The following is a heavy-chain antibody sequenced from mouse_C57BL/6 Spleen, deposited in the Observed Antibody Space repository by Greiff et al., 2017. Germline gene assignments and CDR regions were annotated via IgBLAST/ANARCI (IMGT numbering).Heavy chain of an antibody. CDR3: ARSRNYYGSGVYFDY. V-gene: IGHV1-50*01. D-gene: IGHD1-1*01. CDR1: GYTFTSYW. Sequence: QVQLKQPGAELVKPGASVKLSCKASGYTFTSYWMQWVKQRPGQGLEWIGEIDPSDSYTNYNQKFKGKATLTVDTSSSTAYMQLSSLTSEDSAVYYCARSRNYYGSGVYFDYWGQGTTLTVSS. J-gene: IGHJ2*01. CDR2: IDPSDSYT.